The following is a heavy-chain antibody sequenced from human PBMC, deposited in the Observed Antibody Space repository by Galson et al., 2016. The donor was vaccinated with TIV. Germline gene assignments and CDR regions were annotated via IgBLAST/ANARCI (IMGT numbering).Heavy chain of an antibody. CDR1: GLSVSINY. CDR3: ARDRMVDATYYYYYYGMDV. D-gene: IGHD2-8*01. CDR2: ISDGGNT. J-gene: IGHJ6*02. V-gene: IGHV3-66*02. Sequence: SLRLSCAASGLSVSINYMTWVRQAPGKGLEWVSPISDGGNTYYPDSVKGRFTISRDKFKNILYLHMNTVRVEDAAVYYCARDRMVDATYYYYYYGMDVWGQGTAVTVSS.